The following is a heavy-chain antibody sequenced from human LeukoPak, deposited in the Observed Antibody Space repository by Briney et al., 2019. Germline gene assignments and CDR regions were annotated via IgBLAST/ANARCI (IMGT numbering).Heavy chain of an antibody. CDR2: ISWNSGSI. D-gene: IGHD3-22*01. CDR1: GLTFDDYA. Sequence: HPGRSLRLSCAASGLTFDDYAMHWVRQAPGKGLEWVSGISWNSGSIGYADSVKGRFTISRDNAKNSLYLQMNSLRAEDTAVYYCARGVGYDSSGLDFWGQGTLVTVSS. V-gene: IGHV3-9*01. CDR3: ARGVGYDSSGLDF. J-gene: IGHJ4*02.